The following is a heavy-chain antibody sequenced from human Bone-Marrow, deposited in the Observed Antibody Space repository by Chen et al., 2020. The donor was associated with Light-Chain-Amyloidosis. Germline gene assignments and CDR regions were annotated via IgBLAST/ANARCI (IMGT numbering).Heavy chain of an antibody. CDR2: IKEDGSET. V-gene: IGHV3-7*01. CDR1: GFTFNNYW. CDR3: AKGGASFDY. J-gene: IGHJ4*02. Sequence: EVQLVESGGGLVQPGGSLRLSCAASGFTFNNYWMSWVRQAPGKGLEWVVNIKEDGSETYYVVSVKGRFTISRYNAKDSLYLQMNSLRVEDTALYYCAKGGASFDYWGQGTLVTVSS. D-gene: IGHD3-16*01.